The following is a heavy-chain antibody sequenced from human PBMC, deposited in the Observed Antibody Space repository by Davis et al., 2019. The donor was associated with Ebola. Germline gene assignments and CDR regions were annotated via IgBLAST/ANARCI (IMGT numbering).Heavy chain of an antibody. CDR2: IFPGDSDT. CDR1: GYRFTSHW. V-gene: IGHV5-51*01. Sequence: KVSCKGSGYRFTSHWIVWVRQMPGKGLECMGIIFPGDSDTRYSPSFRGQVTISADKSIKTAFLQWSSLKASDTAMYYCASLRRTITGMDDAFDIWGQGTLVTVSS. CDR3: ASLRRTITGMDDAFDI. J-gene: IGHJ3*02. D-gene: IGHD1-20*01.